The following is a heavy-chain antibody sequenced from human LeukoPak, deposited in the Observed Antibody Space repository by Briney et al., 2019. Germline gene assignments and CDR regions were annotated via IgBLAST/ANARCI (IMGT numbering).Heavy chain of an antibody. J-gene: IGHJ5*02. V-gene: IGHV3-21*01. Sequence: GGSLRLSCAASGFTFSSYAMNWVRQAPGKGLEWVSSISNSGNSIYYGDPVKGRFTISRDNAKNSLYLQMNSLRAEDTALYYCARGVNYGGNANWFDPWGQGTMDRLSS. D-gene: IGHD4-23*01. CDR1: GFTFSSYA. CDR2: ISNSGNSI. CDR3: ARGVNYGGNANWFDP.